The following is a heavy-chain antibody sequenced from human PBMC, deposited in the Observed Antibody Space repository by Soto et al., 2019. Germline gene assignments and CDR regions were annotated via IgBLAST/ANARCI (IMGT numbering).Heavy chain of an antibody. CDR3: TTSTDIVVVPTAGHYYAFDV. CDR1: GFTFSNMW. J-gene: IGHJ3*01. Sequence: EVQLVESGGGLVKPGGSLTLACSASGFTFSNMWMSWVRQGPGKGPEWVGRIQSASDGGTIHYAAPGRGRFIISRDDSKDMVCLQMNSLKIEDTGVYYCTTSTDIVVVPTAGHYYAFDVWGQGTMVTVSS. D-gene: IGHD2-21*01. V-gene: IGHV3-15*01. CDR2: IQSASDGGTI.